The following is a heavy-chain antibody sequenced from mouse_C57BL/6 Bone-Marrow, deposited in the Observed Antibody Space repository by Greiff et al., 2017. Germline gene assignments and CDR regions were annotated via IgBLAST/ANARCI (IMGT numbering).Heavy chain of an antibody. J-gene: IGHJ1*03. Sequence: QVQLQQSGAELARPGASVKMSCKASGYTFTSYTMHWVKQRPGQGLEWIGYINPSSGYTKYNQKFKEKATLTSDKSSSTAYMQLSRLTSEDAAVYYCARGYYGSSRYFDVWGTGTTVTVSS. D-gene: IGHD1-1*01. V-gene: IGHV1-4*01. CDR2: INPSSGYT. CDR3: ARGYYGSSRYFDV. CDR1: GYTFTSYT.